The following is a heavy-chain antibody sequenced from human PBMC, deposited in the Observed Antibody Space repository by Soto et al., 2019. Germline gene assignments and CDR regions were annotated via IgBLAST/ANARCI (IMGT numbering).Heavy chain of an antibody. V-gene: IGHV1-69*01. CDR3: GRYCTNTKCRGGYYLDL. CDR1: GDSFTNYA. CDR2: IILALGTP. Sequence: QVLLVQSGAEMKQPGSSVSVSCRASGDSFTNYAFTWVRQARGQGPEWLGGIILALGTPHYSQRFQGRLTITADESSSTVYMELGSLRLDDTAVYYCGRYCTNTKCRGGYYLDLWGQGTLLTVSS. J-gene: IGHJ5*02. D-gene: IGHD2-8*01.